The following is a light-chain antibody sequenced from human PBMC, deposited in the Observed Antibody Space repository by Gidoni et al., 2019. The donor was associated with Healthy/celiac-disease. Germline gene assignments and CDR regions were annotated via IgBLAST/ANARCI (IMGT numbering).Light chain of an antibody. V-gene: IGKV4-1*01. CDR2: WAS. J-gene: IGKJ2*01. Sequence: DIVMTQSPDSLPVSLGERATIHCKSSQSVLYSSNNKNYLAWYQQKPGQPPKLLIYWASTRESGVPDRFSGSGSGTDFTLTISSLQAEDVAVYYCQQYYSTPYTFGQGTKLEIK. CDR3: QQYYSTPYT. CDR1: QSVLYSSNNKNY.